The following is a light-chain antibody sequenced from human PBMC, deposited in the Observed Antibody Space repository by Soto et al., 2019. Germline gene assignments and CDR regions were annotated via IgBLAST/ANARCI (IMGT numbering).Light chain of an antibody. CDR1: QSVSSY. J-gene: IGKJ3*01. CDR3: QQRSNWPPG. V-gene: IGKV3-11*01. Sequence: EIVLTQSPATLSLSPGERATLSCRASQSVSSYLAWYQQKPGQAPRLLIYDASNRATGIPARFSGSGSGTDFTLTISSLEPEDFAVYYCQQRSNWPPGFGAGTKVDIK. CDR2: DAS.